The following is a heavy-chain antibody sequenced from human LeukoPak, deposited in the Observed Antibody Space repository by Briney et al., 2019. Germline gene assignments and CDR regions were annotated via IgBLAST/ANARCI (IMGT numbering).Heavy chain of an antibody. D-gene: IGHD5-12*01. J-gene: IGHJ4*02. CDR1: GVSISSNDYY. Sequence: SETLSLTCTVSGVSISSNDYYWGWIRQTPGKGLEWIGSIYCSGTTYNNPSLNSRVAISVDTSKNQFSLKVNSVTAADTAVYYCARHVGYEYFDYWGQGALVTVSS. CDR3: ARHVGYEYFDY. CDR2: IYCSGTT. V-gene: IGHV4-39*01.